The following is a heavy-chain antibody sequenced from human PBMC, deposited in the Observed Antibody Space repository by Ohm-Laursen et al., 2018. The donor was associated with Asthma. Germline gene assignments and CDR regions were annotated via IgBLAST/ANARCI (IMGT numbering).Heavy chain of an antibody. CDR2: ISSSSSYT. CDR3: AVIAADAFDI. D-gene: IGHD6-13*01. Sequence: SLRLSCSASGFTFSDYYMSWIRQAPGKGLEWVSYISSSSSYTNYADSVKGRFTISRDNSKNTLYLQMNSLRAEDTAVYYCAVIAADAFDIWGQGTMVTVSS. J-gene: IGHJ3*02. V-gene: IGHV3-11*06. CDR1: GFTFSDYY.